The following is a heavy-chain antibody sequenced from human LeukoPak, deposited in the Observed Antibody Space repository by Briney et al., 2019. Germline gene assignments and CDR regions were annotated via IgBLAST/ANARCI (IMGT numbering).Heavy chain of an antibody. D-gene: IGHD6-19*01. CDR2: IYPGDSDN. Sequence: GASLKISCKGSGSSFTSYWIGWVRQLPGKGLEWMGIIYPGDSDNRYSPSFQGQVTISADKSISTAYLQWSSLKASDTAMYYCARSAPGYSSGWYSADYYYYGMDVWGQGTTVTVSS. J-gene: IGHJ6*02. CDR1: GSSFTSYW. CDR3: ARSAPGYSSGWYSADYYYYGMDV. V-gene: IGHV5-51*01.